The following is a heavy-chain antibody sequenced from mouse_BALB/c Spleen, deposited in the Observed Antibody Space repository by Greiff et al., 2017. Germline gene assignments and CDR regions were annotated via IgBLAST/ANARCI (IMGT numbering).Heavy chain of an antibody. V-gene: IGHV1-4*02. Sequence: VMLVESAAELARPGASVKMSCKASGYTFTSYTMHWVKQRPGQGLEWIGYINPSSGYTEYNQKFKDKTTLTADKSSSTAYMQLSSLTSEDSAVYYCARRGLNWDRFAYWGQGTLVTVSA. J-gene: IGHJ3*01. CDR3: ARRGLNWDRFAY. CDR2: INPSSGYT. D-gene: IGHD4-1*01. CDR1: GYTFTSYT.